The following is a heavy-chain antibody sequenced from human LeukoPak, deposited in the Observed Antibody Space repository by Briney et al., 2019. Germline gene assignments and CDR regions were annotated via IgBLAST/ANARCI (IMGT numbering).Heavy chain of an antibody. CDR2: IYPGDSDT. Sequence: GESLKISCKGSGYSFTSYWIGWVRQMPGKGLEWMGIIYPGDSDTRYSPSFQGQVTISADKSISTAYLQWSSLKGSDTAMYYCARCRTRGHDAFDIWGQGTMVTVSS. J-gene: IGHJ3*02. V-gene: IGHV5-51*01. CDR3: ARCRTRGHDAFDI. CDR1: GYSFTSYW.